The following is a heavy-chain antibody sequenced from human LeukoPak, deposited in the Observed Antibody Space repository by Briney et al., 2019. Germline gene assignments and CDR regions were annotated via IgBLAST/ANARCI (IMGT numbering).Heavy chain of an antibody. CDR3: ASTDYGDNSGY. CDR1: GFTFSGSA. J-gene: IGHJ4*02. CDR2: IRSRANSYAT. D-gene: IGHD4-23*01. Sequence: GGSLKLSCAASGFTFSGSAIHWVRQASGEGLEWVGRIRSRANSYATVYGVSVKGRFTISRDDSNNTAYLQMNSLTTEDTAVYYCASTDYGDNSGYWGQGTLVTVSS. V-gene: IGHV3-73*01.